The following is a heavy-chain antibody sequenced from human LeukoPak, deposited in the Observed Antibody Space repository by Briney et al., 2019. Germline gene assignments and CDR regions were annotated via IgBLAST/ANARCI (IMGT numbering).Heavy chain of an antibody. CDR1: GFTFSSYG. J-gene: IGHJ3*02. CDR3: ANPGGYDILTGPQTHDAFDI. D-gene: IGHD3-9*01. V-gene: IGHV3-23*01. Sequence: GGSLRLSCAASGFTFSSYGMSWVRQAPWKGLEWVSAINCSGGSTYYADSVKGRFTIPRDNSKNTLYLQMNSLRAEDTAVYYCANPGGYDILTGPQTHDAFDIWGQGTMVTVSS. CDR2: INCSGGST.